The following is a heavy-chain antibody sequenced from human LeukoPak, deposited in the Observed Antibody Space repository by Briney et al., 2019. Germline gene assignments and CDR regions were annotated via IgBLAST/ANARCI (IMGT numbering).Heavy chain of an antibody. CDR3: ARSPYDSSGYYS. V-gene: IGHV3-48*03. Sequence: GGSLRLSCAASGFTFSSYEMNWVRQAPGKGLEWVSYIRSSGSTIYYADSVKGRFTISRDNAKNSLYLQMNSLRAEDTAVYYCARSPYDSSGYYSWGQGTLVTVSS. CDR1: GFTFSSYE. D-gene: IGHD3-22*01. CDR2: IRSSGSTI. J-gene: IGHJ4*02.